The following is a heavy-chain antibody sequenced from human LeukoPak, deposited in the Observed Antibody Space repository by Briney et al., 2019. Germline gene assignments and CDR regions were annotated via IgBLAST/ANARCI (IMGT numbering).Heavy chain of an antibody. CDR1: GYTFTGYY. D-gene: IGHD6-19*01. V-gene: IGHV1-2*02. Sequence: ASVKVSCTASGYTFTGYYMHWVRQAPGQGLEWMGWINPNSGGTNYAQKFQGRVTMTRDTSISTAYMELSRLRSDATAVYYCARFSSGWYPYYFDYWGQGTLVTVSS. CDR3: ARFSSGWYPYYFDY. CDR2: INPNSGGT. J-gene: IGHJ4*02.